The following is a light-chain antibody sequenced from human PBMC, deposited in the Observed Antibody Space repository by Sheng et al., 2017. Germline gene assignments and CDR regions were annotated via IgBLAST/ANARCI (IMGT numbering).Light chain of an antibody. CDR2: GAS. Sequence: EIVLTQSPGTLSVSPGERATLSCRASQSFSSSYLTWYQQKPGQAPRLLIYGASTRATGIPDRFSGSGSGTDFTLTISRLEPEDFAVYYCQQYGSSLPWTFGQG. CDR3: QQYGSSLPWT. V-gene: IGKV3-20*01. J-gene: IGKJ1*01. CDR1: QSFSSSY.